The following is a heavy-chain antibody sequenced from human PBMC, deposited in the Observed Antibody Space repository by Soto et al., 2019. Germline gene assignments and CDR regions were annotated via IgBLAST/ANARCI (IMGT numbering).Heavy chain of an antibody. CDR1: GFTVSRNY. Sequence: GGSLRLSCAASGFTVSRNYMSWVRQGPGKGLEWVSVIYSGGSTYYADSVKGRFTISRHNSKNTLYLQMNSLRAEDTAVYYCAIETFDYLDNAVYFLYWGQGPLVTVSS. CDR3: AIETFDYLDNAVYFLY. D-gene: IGHD3-9*01. J-gene: IGHJ4*02. V-gene: IGHV3-53*04. CDR2: IYSGGST.